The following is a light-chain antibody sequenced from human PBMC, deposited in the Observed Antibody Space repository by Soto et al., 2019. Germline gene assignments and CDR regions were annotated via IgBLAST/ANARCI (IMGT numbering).Light chain of an antibody. CDR3: QQFGNSPPLT. J-gene: IGKJ4*01. CDR2: GAF. V-gene: IGKV3-20*01. Sequence: EIVLTQSPGTLSLSPGERATLSCRASQSVSSRFLAWYQQKPGQAPRLLIYGAFNRATGIPDRFSGSGSGTDFTLTISRLEPEDFAVYYCQQFGNSPPLTFGGGTKVDIK. CDR1: QSVSSRF.